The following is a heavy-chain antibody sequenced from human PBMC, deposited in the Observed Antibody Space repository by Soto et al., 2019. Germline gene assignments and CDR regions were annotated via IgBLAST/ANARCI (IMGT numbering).Heavy chain of an antibody. D-gene: IGHD6-13*01. J-gene: IGHJ4*02. V-gene: IGHV1-69*02. Sequence: SVKVSCKVSGGTFSAYTISWVRQAPGQGLEWMGRIIPVFGLPNPAQKFQGRVTMTRDTSTSTVYMELSSLRSEDTAVYYCASLAAAGIWWGQGTLVTVYS. CDR3: ASLAAAGIW. CDR2: IIPVFGLP. CDR1: GGTFSAYT.